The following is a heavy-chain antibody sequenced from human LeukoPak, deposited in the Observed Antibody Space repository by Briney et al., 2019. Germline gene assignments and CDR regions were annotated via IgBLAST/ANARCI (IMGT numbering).Heavy chain of an antibody. J-gene: IGHJ4*02. CDR3: ARRRSNGWYVDY. Sequence: GGSLRLSCAASGFTVSSNYMSWVRQAPGKGLEWLSIIYSDGSTYYADSVKGRFTISRDNSKNTLYLQMNSLRAEDTAVYYCARRRSNGWYVDYWGQGTLVTVSS. D-gene: IGHD6-19*01. CDR2: IYSDGST. V-gene: IGHV3-53*01. CDR1: GFTVSSNY.